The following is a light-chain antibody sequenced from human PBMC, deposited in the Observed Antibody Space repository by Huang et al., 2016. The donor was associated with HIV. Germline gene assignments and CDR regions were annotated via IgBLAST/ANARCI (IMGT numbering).Light chain of an antibody. CDR3: QQLNSYPT. CDR1: QDISSY. V-gene: IGKV1-9*01. Sequence: IQLTQSPSSLSASVGDRVTITCRASQDISSYLAWYQQKPGKVPRLLIYAAATLQSGVPSRFSGSGSGTDFTLTISSLQPEDFATYYCQQLNSYPTFGQGTRLEIK. J-gene: IGKJ5*01. CDR2: AAA.